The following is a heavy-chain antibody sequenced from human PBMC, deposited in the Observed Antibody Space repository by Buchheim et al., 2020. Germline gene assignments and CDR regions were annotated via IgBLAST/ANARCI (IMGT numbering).Heavy chain of an antibody. D-gene: IGHD2-2*01. Sequence: EVQLLESGGGLVQPGGSLRLSCAASGFTFSSYAMSWVRQAPGKGLEWVSAISGSGGSTYYADSVKGRFTISRDNSKNTLYLQMNSLRAEDTAVYYCAKDWKYQLLYSRVFPYYFDYWGQGTL. CDR1: GFTFSSYA. V-gene: IGHV3-23*01. J-gene: IGHJ4*02. CDR3: AKDWKYQLLYSRVFPYYFDY. CDR2: ISGSGGST.